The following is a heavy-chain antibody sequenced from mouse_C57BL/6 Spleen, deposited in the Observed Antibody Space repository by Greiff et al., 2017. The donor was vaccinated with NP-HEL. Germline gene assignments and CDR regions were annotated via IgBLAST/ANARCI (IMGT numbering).Heavy chain of an antibody. V-gene: IGHV5-6*01. D-gene: IGHD2-1*01. CDR3: ARLGGNWFAY. Sequence: DVQLVESGGDLVKPGGSLKLSCAASGFTFSSYGMSWVRQTPDKRLEWVATISSGGSYTYYPDSVKGRFTISRDNAKNTLYLQMSSLKSEDTAMYYCARLGGNWFAYWGQGTLVTVSA. CDR2: ISSGGSYT. CDR1: GFTFSSYG. J-gene: IGHJ3*01.